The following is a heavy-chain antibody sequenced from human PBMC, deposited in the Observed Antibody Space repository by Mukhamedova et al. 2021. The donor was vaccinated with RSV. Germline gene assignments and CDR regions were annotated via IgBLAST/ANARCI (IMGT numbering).Heavy chain of an antibody. CDR3: AHLGNDD. Sequence: GRGRFTISRDNAKNSLYLQMNSLRDEDTAVYYCAHLGNDDWGQGTLVTVSS. J-gene: IGHJ4*02. D-gene: IGHD3-16*01. V-gene: IGHV3-11*06.